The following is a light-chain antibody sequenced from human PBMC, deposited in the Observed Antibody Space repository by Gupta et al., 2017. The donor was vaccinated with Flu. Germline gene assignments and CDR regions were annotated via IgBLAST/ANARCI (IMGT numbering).Light chain of an antibody. CDR3: AAWDDSLNGHYV. Sequence: QSVLAQPPSASGTPGQRVTISCSGSSSNIGSNYVNWYQQVPGTAPKLLIYGNNQRPSGVPDRFSGSKSGTSASLAIGGLQSGDEADYYCAAWDDSLNGHYVFGTGTKVTVL. V-gene: IGLV1-44*01. CDR1: SSNIGSNY. J-gene: IGLJ1*01. CDR2: GNN.